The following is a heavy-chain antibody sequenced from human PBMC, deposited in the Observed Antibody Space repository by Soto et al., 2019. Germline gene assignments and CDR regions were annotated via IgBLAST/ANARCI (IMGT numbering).Heavy chain of an antibody. D-gene: IGHD3-16*01. Sequence: GGSLRLSCAASGFTFSNAWMSWVRQAPGKGLEWVGRIKSKTDGGTTDYAAPVKGRFTISRDDSKNTLYLQMNSLKTEDTAVYYCTTDSMITLSDAFDIWGQGTTVTVSS. J-gene: IGHJ3*02. CDR1: GFTFSNAW. CDR2: IKSKTDGGTT. V-gene: IGHV3-15*01. CDR3: TTDSMITLSDAFDI.